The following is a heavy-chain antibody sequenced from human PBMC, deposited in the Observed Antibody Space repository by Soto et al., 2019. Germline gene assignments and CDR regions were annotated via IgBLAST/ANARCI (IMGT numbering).Heavy chain of an antibody. V-gene: IGHV1-18*01. J-gene: IGHJ5*02. Sequence: GASVKVSCKASGYTFTNYGISWVRQAPGRGLEWMGWISAYNGHTDYAQRVQDRVTMTIDTSTSTAYMELRSLRSDDTAAYYCARRGAGSYTWFDPWGQGTLVTVSS. CDR2: ISAYNGHT. CDR1: GYTFTNYG. CDR3: ARRGAGSYTWFDP. D-gene: IGHD1-26*01.